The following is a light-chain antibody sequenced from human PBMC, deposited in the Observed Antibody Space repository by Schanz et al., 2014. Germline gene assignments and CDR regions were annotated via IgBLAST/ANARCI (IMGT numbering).Light chain of an antibody. J-gene: IGLJ2*01. V-gene: IGLV2-14*01. CDR3: TSYTASGTLV. CDR2: EVS. CDR1: SSDVGGYDY. Sequence: QSALTQPPSASGSPGQSVTISCTGTSSDVGGYDYVSWYQQHPGKAPKLMIYEVSKRPSGVSNRFSGSKSGNTASLTISGLQAEDEGDYYCTSYTASGTLVFGGGTKLTVL.